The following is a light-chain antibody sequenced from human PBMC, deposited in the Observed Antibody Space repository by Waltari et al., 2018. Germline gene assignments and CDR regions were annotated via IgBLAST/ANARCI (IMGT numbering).Light chain of an antibody. CDR1: QSVGTY. CDR2: DAS. V-gene: IGKV3-11*01. Sequence: EIVLTHSPGTLSLSPGKTAPLSCRASQSVGTYLAWYQQKPGQAPRLLIFDASNTATGIPDRFRGSGSGTDFTLTISSLEQEDFAVYYCQQRSNWTPHTFGQGARLEIK. J-gene: IGKJ2*01. CDR3: QQRSNWTPHT.